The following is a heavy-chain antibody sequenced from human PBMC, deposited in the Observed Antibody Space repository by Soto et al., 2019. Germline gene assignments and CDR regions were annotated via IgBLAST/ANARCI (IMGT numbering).Heavy chain of an antibody. Sequence: TLSLTCTVSGGSISSSTYYWGWIRQPPGKGLEWIGSIYYSGSTYYNPSLKSRVTISVDTSKNQFSLKLSSVTAADTAVYYCARHELAGGGWFDPWGQG. CDR1: GGSISSSTYY. V-gene: IGHV4-39*01. CDR2: IYYSGST. J-gene: IGHJ5*02. D-gene: IGHD6-19*01. CDR3: ARHELAGGGWFDP.